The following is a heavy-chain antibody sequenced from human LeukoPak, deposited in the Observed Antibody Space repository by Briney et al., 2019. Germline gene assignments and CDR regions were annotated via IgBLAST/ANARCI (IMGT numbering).Heavy chain of an antibody. Sequence: PGGSLRLSCAASGFTFSSYWMSWVHQAPGKGLEWVANIKQDGSEKYYVDSVKGRFTISRDNAKNSLYLQMNSLRAEDTAVYYCAREGEYYDSSGSRDAFDIWGQGTMVTVSS. CDR3: AREGEYYDSSGSRDAFDI. D-gene: IGHD3-22*01. CDR2: IKQDGSEK. J-gene: IGHJ3*02. CDR1: GFTFSSYW. V-gene: IGHV3-7*01.